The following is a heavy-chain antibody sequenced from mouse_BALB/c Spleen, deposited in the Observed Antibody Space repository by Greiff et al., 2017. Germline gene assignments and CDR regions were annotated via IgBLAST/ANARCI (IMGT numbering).Heavy chain of an antibody. CDR3: AREEGGNYGFAY. J-gene: IGHJ3*01. CDR2: ISSGGST. D-gene: IGHD2-1*01. CDR1: GFTFSSYA. Sequence: EVQLVESGGGLVKPGGSLKLSCAASGFTFSSYAMSWVRQTPEKRLEWVASISSGGSTYYPDSVKGRFTISRDNARNILYLQMSSLRSEDTAMYYCAREEGGNYGFAYWGQGTLVTVSA. V-gene: IGHV5-6-5*01.